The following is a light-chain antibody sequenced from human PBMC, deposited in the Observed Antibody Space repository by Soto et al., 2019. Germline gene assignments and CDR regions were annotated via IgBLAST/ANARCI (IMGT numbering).Light chain of an antibody. J-gene: IGKJ5*01. CDR3: QQLNSYPIT. CDR1: QSVSSN. CDR2: DAS. V-gene: IGKV3-15*01. Sequence: EILITQSPATLSVSPWEIATLSFRASQSVSSNLAWYQQKPGQTPRLLIFDASTRATGIPARFSATVSGTEFSLTITSLQPEDFATYYCQQLNSYPITFGQGTRLEI.